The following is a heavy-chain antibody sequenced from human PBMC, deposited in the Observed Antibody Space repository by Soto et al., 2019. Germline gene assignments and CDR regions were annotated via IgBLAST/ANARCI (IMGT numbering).Heavy chain of an antibody. CDR3: ARGGPHPEGSYYYYYMDV. CDR2: IYYSGST. V-gene: IGHV4-31*03. Sequence: SETLSLTCTVSGGSISSGGYYWSWIRQHPGKGLEWIGYIYYSGSTYYNPSLKSRVTISVDTSKNQFSRKLSSVTAADTAVYYCARGGPHPEGSYYYYYMDVWGKGTTVTVSS. J-gene: IGHJ6*03. D-gene: IGHD3-10*01. CDR1: GGSISSGGYY.